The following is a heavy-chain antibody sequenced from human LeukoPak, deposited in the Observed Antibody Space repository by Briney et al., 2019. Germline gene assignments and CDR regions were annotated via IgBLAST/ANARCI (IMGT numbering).Heavy chain of an antibody. CDR2: IRSDGSTD. V-gene: IGHV3-30*02. CDR1: GFTFTNYG. Sequence: GGSLRFSCAASGFTFTNYGIHWVRQAPGKGLAWVAFIRSDGSTDYYADSVKGRFTISRDNSKDTLYLQMNSLRGEDTAVYYCAKDLIGTWAPDYWGQGTLVTVSS. J-gene: IGHJ4*02. D-gene: IGHD1-1*01. CDR3: AKDLIGTWAPDY.